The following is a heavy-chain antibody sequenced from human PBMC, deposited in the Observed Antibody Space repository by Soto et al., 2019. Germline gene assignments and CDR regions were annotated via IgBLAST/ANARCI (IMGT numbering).Heavy chain of an antibody. Sequence: EVQLVESGGGLVQPGGSLRLSCAASGFTFSSHDMHWVRQVTGKGVEWVSGIDSAGDAKYPASVKGRFTISRENAKNSLYLQMNSLRAEDTAMYYCTRGGIWGVSWNWFDTWGQGTLFTVSS. D-gene: IGHD3-10*01. CDR3: TRGGIWGVSWNWFDT. V-gene: IGHV3-13*01. CDR1: GFTFSSHD. J-gene: IGHJ5*02. CDR2: IDSAGDA.